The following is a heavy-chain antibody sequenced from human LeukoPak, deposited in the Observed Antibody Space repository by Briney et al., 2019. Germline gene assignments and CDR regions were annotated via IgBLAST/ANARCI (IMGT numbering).Heavy chain of an antibody. CDR3: AELGITMIGGV. J-gene: IGHJ6*04. CDR1: GFTFSSYS. Sequence: GRSLRLSCAASGFTFSSYSMNWVRQPAGKGLGWVSSISSSSSYIYYADSVKGRFTISRDNAKNSLYLQMNSLRAEDTAVYYCAELGITMIGGVWGKGTTVTISS. V-gene: IGHV3-21*01. CDR2: ISSSSSYI. D-gene: IGHD3-10*02.